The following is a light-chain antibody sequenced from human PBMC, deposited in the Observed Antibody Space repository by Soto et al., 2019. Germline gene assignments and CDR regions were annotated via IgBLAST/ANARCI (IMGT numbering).Light chain of an antibody. CDR1: QTVSKF. Sequence: DVHGTQSRSSLSASVGDSVTIACRASQTVSKFVNWYQQKPGKVPDLLIYSASTLYSGVPSRFSGSGSGTEFTLTISNLQPEDFATYYCQQTYSLPRTFAQGTKVDIK. CDR3: QQTYSLPRT. CDR2: SAS. V-gene: IGKV1-39*01. J-gene: IGKJ1*01.